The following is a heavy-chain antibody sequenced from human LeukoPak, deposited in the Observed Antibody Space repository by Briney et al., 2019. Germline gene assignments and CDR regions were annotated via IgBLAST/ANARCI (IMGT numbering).Heavy chain of an antibody. V-gene: IGHV3-21*01. D-gene: IGHD2-15*01. CDR2: ISSSSSYI. CDR1: GFTFSSYS. J-gene: IGHJ6*03. Sequence: GGSLRLSCAASGFTFSSYSMNWVRQAPGKGLEWVSSISSSSSYIYYADSVKGRFTISRDNAKNSLYLQMNSLRAEDTAVYYCARDGEDIVVVVAAHYYYYMDVWGKGTTVTVSS. CDR3: ARDGEDIVVVVAAHYYYYMDV.